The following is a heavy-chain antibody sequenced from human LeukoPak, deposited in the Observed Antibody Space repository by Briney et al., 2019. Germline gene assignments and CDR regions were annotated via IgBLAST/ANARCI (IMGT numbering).Heavy chain of an antibody. CDR3: AIQSDCSSTSCYTRYYMDV. CDR1: GGTFSSYA. D-gene: IGHD2-2*02. V-gene: IGHV1-69*01. Sequence: GASVKVSCKASGGTFSSYAISWVRQAPGQGPEWMGGIIPIFGTANYAQKFQGRVTITADESTSTAYMELSSLRSEDTAVYYCAIQSDCSSTSCYTRYYMDVWGKGTTVTVSS. CDR2: IIPIFGTA. J-gene: IGHJ6*03.